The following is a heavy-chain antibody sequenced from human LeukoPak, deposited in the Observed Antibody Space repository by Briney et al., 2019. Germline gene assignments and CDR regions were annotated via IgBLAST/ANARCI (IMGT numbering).Heavy chain of an antibody. D-gene: IGHD6-19*01. CDR2: INAGNGNT. V-gene: IGHV1-3*01. Sequence: GASVKVFCKASGYTFTSYAMHWMRQAPGQRLEWMGWINAGNGNTKYSQKFQGRVTITRDTSASTAYMELSSLRSEDTAVYYCARCAPPDSSGWYFVGWFDPWGQGTLVTVSS. CDR1: GYTFTSYA. CDR3: ARCAPPDSSGWYFVGWFDP. J-gene: IGHJ5*02.